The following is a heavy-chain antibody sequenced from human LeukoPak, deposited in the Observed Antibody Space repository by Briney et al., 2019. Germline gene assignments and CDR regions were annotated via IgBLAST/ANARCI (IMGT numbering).Heavy chain of an antibody. CDR2: IIPIFGTA. V-gene: IGHV1-69*05. D-gene: IGHD3-3*01. CDR3: ARGPLHDFWSGYLDY. Sequence: ASVKVSCKASGGTFSSYAISWVRQAPGQGLEWMGRIIPIFGTANYAQKFQGRGTITTDESTSKAYMELSSLRSEDTAVYYCARGPLHDFWSGYLDYWGQGTLVTVSS. J-gene: IGHJ4*02. CDR1: GGTFSSYA.